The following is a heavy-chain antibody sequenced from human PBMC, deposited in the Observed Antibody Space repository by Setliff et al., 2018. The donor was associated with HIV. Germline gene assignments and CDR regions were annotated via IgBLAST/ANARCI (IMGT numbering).Heavy chain of an antibody. Sequence: SSETLSLTCTVSGGSISSYYWSWIRQPPGKGLEWIGYIYYSGSTNYNPSLKSRVTISVDTSKNQFSLKLSSVTAADTAFYYCVKDRGAWLQGTFDYWGQGTLVTVSS. CDR3: VKDRGAWLQGTFDY. D-gene: IGHD5-12*01. V-gene: IGHV4-59*08. J-gene: IGHJ4*02. CDR2: IYYSGST. CDR1: GGSISSYY.